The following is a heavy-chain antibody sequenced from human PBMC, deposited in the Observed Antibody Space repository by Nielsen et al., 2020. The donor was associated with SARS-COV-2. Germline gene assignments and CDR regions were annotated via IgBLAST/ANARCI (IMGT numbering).Heavy chain of an antibody. J-gene: IGHJ3*02. CDR3: GRAFDI. CDR2: MSVSGATT. Sequence: GGSLRLSCAASGFTFSRYSMSWVRQAPGKGLAWVSGMSVSGATTHYADSVKGRFTISRDNSKDTLYLGVNSLRPEDTAVYFCGRAFDIWGQGTMVTVSS. V-gene: IGHV3-23*01. CDR1: GFTFSRYS.